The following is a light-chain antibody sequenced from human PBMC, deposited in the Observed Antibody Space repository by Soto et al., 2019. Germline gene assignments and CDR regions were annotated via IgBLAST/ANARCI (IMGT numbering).Light chain of an antibody. V-gene: IGKV3-20*01. J-gene: IGKJ3*01. Sequence: EIVLTQSPGTLSLSPGERATLSCRACQVVVTAYLHWYQHKPGQAPRLLISGASTRASGIPDRFSGSGVGTDFTLTINRLEPEDCAVYYCLLFRGSPTFGPGSRVHIK. CDR3: LLFRGSPT. CDR2: GAS. CDR1: QVVVTAY.